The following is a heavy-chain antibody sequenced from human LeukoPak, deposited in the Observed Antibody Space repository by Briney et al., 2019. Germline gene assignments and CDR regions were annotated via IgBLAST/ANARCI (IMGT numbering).Heavy chain of an antibody. V-gene: IGHV3-21*01. D-gene: IGHD2-2*01. Sequence: WESLTLSCAASGFTISSYSMGWVRQPPGKGLEWVSSISDSSSYIYNPDSVSGRFTISRDNTKNSLYLQMNSLRAEDTGMYYRAGGVYCSSPSCPNWFDPWRQGSLVSVSS. CDR3: AGGVYCSSPSCPNWFDP. CDR2: ISDSSSYI. CDR1: GFTISSYS. J-gene: IGHJ5*02.